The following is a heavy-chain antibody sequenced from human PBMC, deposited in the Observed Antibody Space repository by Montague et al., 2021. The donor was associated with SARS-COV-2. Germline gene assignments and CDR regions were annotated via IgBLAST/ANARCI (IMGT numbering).Heavy chain of an antibody. CDR2: IYHSGST. D-gene: IGHD2-2*01. Sequence: SETLSLTCAVSGGSISSSNWWSWVRQPPGKGLEWIGEIYHSGSTNYNPSLKSRVTISVDKSKNQFSLKLSSVTAADTAVYYCAREVGDCSSTSCYRARWGYYCGMDVWGQGTTVTVSS. CDR1: GGSISSSNW. V-gene: IGHV4-4*02. CDR3: AREVGDCSSTSCYRARWGYYCGMDV. J-gene: IGHJ6*02.